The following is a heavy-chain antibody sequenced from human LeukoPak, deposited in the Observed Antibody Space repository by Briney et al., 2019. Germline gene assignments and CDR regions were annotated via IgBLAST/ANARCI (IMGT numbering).Heavy chain of an antibody. D-gene: IGHD6-19*01. J-gene: IGHJ6*04. V-gene: IGHV3-7*01. CDR2: INRDGSER. CDR3: ATFVGTVSGTYTVTGGLLV. Sequence: GGSLRLSCAASGFTFIDYYMTWIRQAPGKGLEWVANINRDGSERFYLDSVRGRFTISIDNAKNSLYLQMNSLRAEDTAVYYCATFVGTVSGTYTVTGGLLVWGKGTMVSVSS. CDR1: GFTFIDYY.